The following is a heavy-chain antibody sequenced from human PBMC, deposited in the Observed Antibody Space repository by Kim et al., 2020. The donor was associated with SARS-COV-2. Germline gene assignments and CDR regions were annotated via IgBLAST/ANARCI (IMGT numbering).Heavy chain of an antibody. CDR2: T. V-gene: IGHV3-23*03. J-gene: IGHJ4*02. D-gene: IGHD5-12*01. CDR3: AKGLQKLDY. Sequence: TYYADSVTGPLPISRDKSKNTLYLQMNSPRAEDTAVYYCAKGLQKLDYWGQGTLVTVSS.